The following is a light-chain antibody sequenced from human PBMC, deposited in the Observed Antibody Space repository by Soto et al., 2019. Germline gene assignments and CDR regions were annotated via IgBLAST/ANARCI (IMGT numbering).Light chain of an antibody. V-gene: IGLV1-47*02. CDR2: SNN. CDR1: SSNIGSNY. CDR3: APWDDSRSGHNYV. J-gene: IGLJ1*01. Sequence: QSVLTQPPSASGTPGQRVTISCSGSSSNIGSNYVYWYQQLPGTAPKLLIYSNNQRPSGVPDRFSGSKSGTSASLAISGRRSEDETDYYCAPWDDSRSGHNYVFGTGTKVTVL.